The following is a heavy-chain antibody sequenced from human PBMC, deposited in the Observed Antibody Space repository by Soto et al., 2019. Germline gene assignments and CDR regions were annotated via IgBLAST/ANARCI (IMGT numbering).Heavy chain of an antibody. CDR1: GYTFTKYA. Sequence: QVQLVQSGAEVKKPGASVSLSCRASGYTFTKYAIHWVRQAPGQRLEWMGWINVGTDNTRYSQKFQGRVTITRATAASTAYMELSSLRSEDTAVYYCARDLHLDAYGDYYYYYYMDVWGKGTTVIVS. D-gene: IGHD2-21*01. V-gene: IGHV1-3*01. CDR3: ARDLHLDAYGDYYYYYYMDV. J-gene: IGHJ6*03. CDR2: INVGTDNT.